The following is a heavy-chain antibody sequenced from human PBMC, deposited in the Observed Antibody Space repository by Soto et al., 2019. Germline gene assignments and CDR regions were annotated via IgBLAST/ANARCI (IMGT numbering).Heavy chain of an antibody. D-gene: IGHD3-22*01. V-gene: IGHV3-23*01. CDR1: GFTFSSYA. CDR2: ISGSGGST. Sequence: EVQLLESGGGLVQPGGSLRLSCAASGFTFSSYAMSWVRQAPGKGLEWVSAISGSGGSTYYADSVKGRFTISRDNSKNTLYLQMNSLRAEDTAVYYCATDNTGVYDSSGHYYGFGDYWGQGTLVTVSS. J-gene: IGHJ4*02. CDR3: ATDNTGVYDSSGHYYGFGDY.